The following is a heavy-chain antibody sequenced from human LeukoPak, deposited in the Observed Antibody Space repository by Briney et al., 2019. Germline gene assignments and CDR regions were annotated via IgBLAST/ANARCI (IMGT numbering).Heavy chain of an antibody. Sequence: ASVKVSCKASGYTLTSYCMHWVRQAPEQGLEWMGIINPSGGSTSYAQKFQGRVTMTRDTSTSTVYMGLSSLRSEDTAVYYCARAYGSGSYYRPSAGGGYWGQGTLVTVSS. V-gene: IGHV1-46*01. CDR2: INPSGGST. D-gene: IGHD3-10*01. CDR1: GYTLTSYC. J-gene: IGHJ4*02. CDR3: ARAYGSGSYYRPSAGGGY.